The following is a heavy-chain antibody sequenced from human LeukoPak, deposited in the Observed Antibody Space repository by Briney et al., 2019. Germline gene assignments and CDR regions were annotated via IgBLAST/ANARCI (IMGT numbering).Heavy chain of an antibody. J-gene: IGHJ4*02. CDR3: AKDLSRYSVGATASVSY. Sequence: PGGSLRLSCAASGFTFSSYAMSWVRQAPGKGLEWVSAISGSGGSTYYADSVKGRFTISRDNSKNTLYLQMNSLGAEDTAVYYCAKDLSRYSVGATASVSYWGQGTLVTVSS. V-gene: IGHV3-23*01. CDR2: ISGSGGST. CDR1: GFTFSSYA. D-gene: IGHD1-26*01.